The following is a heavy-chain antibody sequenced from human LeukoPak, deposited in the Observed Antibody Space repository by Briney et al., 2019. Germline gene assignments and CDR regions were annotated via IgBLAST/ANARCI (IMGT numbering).Heavy chain of an antibody. V-gene: IGHV1-24*01. CDR2: FDPEDGET. CDR3: ATVFGQWLVFDY. J-gene: IGHJ4*02. CDR1: GYTLTVLS. D-gene: IGHD6-19*01. Sequence: ASVKVSCXVSGYTLTVLSMHWVRQARGKGLEWMGGFDPEDGETIYAQKFQGRVTMTEDTSTDTAYMELSSLRSEDTAVYYCATVFGQWLVFDYWGQGTLVTVSS.